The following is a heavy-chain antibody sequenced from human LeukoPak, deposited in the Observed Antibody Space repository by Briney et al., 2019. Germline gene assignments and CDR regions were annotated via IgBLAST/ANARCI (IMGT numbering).Heavy chain of an antibody. CDR2: IYHSGST. CDR3: ARDGVVGATSYYYYMDV. CDR1: GGSISSGGYY. Sequence: SETLSLTCTVSGGSISSGGYYWSWIRQPPGTGLEWIGYIYHSGSTYYNPSLKSRVTISVDRSKNQFSLKLSSVTAADTAVYYCARDGVVGATSYYYYMDVWGKGTTVTVSS. D-gene: IGHD1-26*01. V-gene: IGHV4-30-2*01. J-gene: IGHJ6*03.